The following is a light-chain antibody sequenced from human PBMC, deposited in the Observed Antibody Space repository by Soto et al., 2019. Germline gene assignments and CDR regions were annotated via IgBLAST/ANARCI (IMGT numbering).Light chain of an antibody. CDR2: GVS. CDR1: QSISNY. V-gene: IGKV3-15*01. Sequence: EIVMTQSPPTLSVSPGEGVTLSCKASQSISNYLAWYQHKPGQAPRLLINGVSIRATGVPARFSGSGSGEDFTLTISSVQSEDFAVYYCQQYLNWPWTFGQGTKVEIK. CDR3: QQYLNWPWT. J-gene: IGKJ1*01.